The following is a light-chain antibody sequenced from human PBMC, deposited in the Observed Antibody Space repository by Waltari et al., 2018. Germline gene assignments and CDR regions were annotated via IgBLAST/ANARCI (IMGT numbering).Light chain of an antibody. CDR3: ATWDDSLSGYV. CDR2: KDS. Sequence: QSVLTQPPSASGTPGQRVPISCSGSSSNIGGNYVFWFHQLPGTAPKVLIYKDSQRPSGVPDRFSGSKSGTSASLAISGLRSEDEADYYCATWDDSLSGYVFGSGTKVTVL. CDR1: SSNIGGNY. J-gene: IGLJ1*01. V-gene: IGLV1-47*01.